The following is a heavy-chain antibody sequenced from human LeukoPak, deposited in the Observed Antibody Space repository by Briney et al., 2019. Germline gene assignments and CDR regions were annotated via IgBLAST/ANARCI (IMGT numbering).Heavy chain of an antibody. CDR2: IYYSGST. Sequence: SETLSLTCTVSGGSISSYYWSWIRQPPGKGLEWIGYIYYSGSTNYNPSLKSRVTISVDTSKNQFSLKLSSVTAADTAVYYCARGRIVGATISDYWGQGTLVTVSS. CDR3: ARGRIVGATISDY. D-gene: IGHD1-26*01. CDR1: GGSISSYY. J-gene: IGHJ4*02. V-gene: IGHV4-59*01.